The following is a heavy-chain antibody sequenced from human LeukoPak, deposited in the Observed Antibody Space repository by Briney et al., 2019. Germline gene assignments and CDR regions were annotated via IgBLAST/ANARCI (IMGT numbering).Heavy chain of an antibody. CDR1: GGSISSGGYY. Sequence: SETLSLTCTVSGGSISSGGYYWSWIRQHPGKGLEWIGYIYYSGSTYYNPSLKSRVAISVDTSKNQFSLKLSSVTAADTAVYYCARVTAKGGPFDYWGQGTLVTVSS. J-gene: IGHJ4*02. CDR3: ARVTAKGGPFDY. D-gene: IGHD2-15*01. V-gene: IGHV4-31*03. CDR2: IYYSGST.